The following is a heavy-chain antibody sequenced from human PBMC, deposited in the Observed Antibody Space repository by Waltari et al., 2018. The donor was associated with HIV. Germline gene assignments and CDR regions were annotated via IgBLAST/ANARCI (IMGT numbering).Heavy chain of an antibody. V-gene: IGHV3-33*01. CDR2: IYYDGSKK. Sequence: QVQLVESGGGVVQPGRSLRLSCAASGFTFKNFAMNWVRQAPGKGLDWVGNIYYDGSKKFYGDSVRGRFTISRDNSKQILYLQMNSLRVEDTALYYCARDYNYAPDYWGQGTLVVVSS. CDR3: ARDYNYAPDY. CDR1: GFTFKNFA. D-gene: IGHD5-18*01. J-gene: IGHJ4*02.